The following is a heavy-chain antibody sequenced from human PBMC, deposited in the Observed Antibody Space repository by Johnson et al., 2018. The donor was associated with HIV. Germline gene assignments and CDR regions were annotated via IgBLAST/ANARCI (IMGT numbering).Heavy chain of an antibody. CDR1: GFTVSSNY. Sequence: VHLVESGGGVVQPGRSLRLSCAASGFTVSSNYMSWVRQAPGKGLEWVSVIYSGGSTYYADSVKGRFTISRDNSKNTLYLQMNSLRAEDTAGDYCARSQVGATSGGAFDIWGQGTMVTVSS. CDR3: ARSQVGATSGGAFDI. D-gene: IGHD2-15*01. CDR2: IYSGGST. J-gene: IGHJ3*02. V-gene: IGHV3-66*01.